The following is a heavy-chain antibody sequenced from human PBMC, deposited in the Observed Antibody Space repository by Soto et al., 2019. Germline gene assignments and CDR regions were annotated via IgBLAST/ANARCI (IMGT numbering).Heavy chain of an antibody. Sequence: PSETLSLTCTVSGGSISSGGYYWSWIRQHPGKGLEWIGYIYYSGSTYYNPSLKSRVTISVDTSKNQFSLKLSSVTAADTAVYYCARGHCSGGSCYEDGYYYYMDVWGKGTTVTVSS. CDR2: IYYSGST. J-gene: IGHJ6*03. V-gene: IGHV4-31*03. D-gene: IGHD2-15*01. CDR1: GGSISSGGYY. CDR3: ARGHCSGGSCYEDGYYYYMDV.